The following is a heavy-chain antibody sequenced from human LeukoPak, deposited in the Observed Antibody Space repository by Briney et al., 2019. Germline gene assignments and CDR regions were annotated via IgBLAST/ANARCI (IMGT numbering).Heavy chain of an antibody. D-gene: IGHD3-22*01. CDR3: ARDPSITMIVD. J-gene: IGHJ4*02. Sequence: SVKVSCKASGGTFSSYAISWVRQAPGQGLEWMGRITPIFGIANYAQKFQGRVTITADKSTSTAYMELSSLRSEDTAVYYCARDPSITMIVDWGQGTLVTVSS. CDR1: GGTFSSYA. CDR2: ITPIFGIA. V-gene: IGHV1-69*04.